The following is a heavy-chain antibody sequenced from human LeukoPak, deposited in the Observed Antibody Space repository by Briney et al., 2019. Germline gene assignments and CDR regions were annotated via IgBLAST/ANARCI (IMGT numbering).Heavy chain of an antibody. J-gene: IGHJ3*02. CDR3: AGTSSWCLTDDAFDI. CDR2: IYYSGST. Sequence: PSETLSLTCTVSGGSISSYYWSWIWQRPRTGLEWKWYIYYSGSTNYNPYLKSRVTISVDTSKNQFSLKLISVTAADTAVYYCAGTSSWCLTDDAFDIWGQGTMVTVSS. D-gene: IGHD6-13*01. CDR1: GGSISSYY. V-gene: IGHV4-59*01.